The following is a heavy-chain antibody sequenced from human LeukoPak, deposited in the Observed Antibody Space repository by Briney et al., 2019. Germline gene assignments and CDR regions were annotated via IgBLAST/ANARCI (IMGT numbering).Heavy chain of an antibody. CDR1: GGSISSSCW. J-gene: IGHJ4*02. Sequence: SGTLSLTCAVSGGSISSSCWWSWVRQPPGKGLEWIGEMYHSGSTNYNPSLKSRVTISVDKSKNEFSLTLSSVTAADTAVYYCARVGRSGWYVLDYWGQGTLVTVSS. CDR3: ARVGRSGWYVLDY. CDR2: MYHSGST. D-gene: IGHD6-19*01. V-gene: IGHV4-4*02.